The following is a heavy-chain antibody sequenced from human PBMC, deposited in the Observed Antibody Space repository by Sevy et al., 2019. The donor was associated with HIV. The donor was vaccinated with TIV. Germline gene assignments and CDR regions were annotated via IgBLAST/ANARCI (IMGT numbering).Heavy chain of an antibody. CDR1: GGTFRSCA. J-gene: IGHJ5*02. CDR3: ARGGGLSPHHWLDP. Sequence: ASVKVSCKAAGGTFRSCAFGWVRQAPGQGLEWMGEIIPIFGSANYGQTFQGRVTMTADQSTSTAYMELSSLRSDDTAVYYCARGGGLSPHHWLDPWGQGTLVTVSS. V-gene: IGHV1-69*13. CDR2: IIPIFGSA. D-gene: IGHD3-16*01.